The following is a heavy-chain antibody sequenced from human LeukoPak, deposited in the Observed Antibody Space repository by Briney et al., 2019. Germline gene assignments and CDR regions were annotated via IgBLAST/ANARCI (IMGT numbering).Heavy chain of an antibody. CDR3: ARALTMLRYFVWSPRSYYYYYMDV. J-gene: IGHJ6*03. CDR1: GYTFTSYD. D-gene: IGHD3-9*01. V-gene: IGHV1-8*03. Sequence: ASGKLSCKPSGYTFTSYDINWVRQATGHGLEWRGWMKPYSVNTGNAQKFPRRGTITRNTSISAAYMELRSLRSDDTAVYYCARALTMLRYFVWSPRSYYYYYMDVWGKGTTVTVSS. CDR2: MKPYSVNT.